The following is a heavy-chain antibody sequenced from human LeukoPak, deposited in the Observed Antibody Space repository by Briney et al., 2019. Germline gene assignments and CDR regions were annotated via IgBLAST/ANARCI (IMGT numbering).Heavy chain of an antibody. CDR1: GFTFSSYG. CDR3: AKDGYCGGDCYSYFDY. D-gene: IGHD2-21*02. CDR2: IWYDGSNK. Sequence: GGSLRLSCAASGFTFSSYGMHWVRQAPGKGLEWVAVIWYDGSNKYYADSVKGRFTISRDNSKNTLYLQMNGLRAEDTAVYYCAKDGYCGGDCYSYFDYWGQGTLVTVSS. J-gene: IGHJ4*02. V-gene: IGHV3-33*06.